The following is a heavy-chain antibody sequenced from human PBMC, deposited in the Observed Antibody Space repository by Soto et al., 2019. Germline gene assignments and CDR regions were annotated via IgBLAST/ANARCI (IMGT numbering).Heavy chain of an antibody. CDR2: ISGSGGST. D-gene: IGHD6-13*01. Sequence: LRLSCAASGFTFSSYAMSWVRQAPGKGLEWVSAISGSGGSTSYADSVKGRFTISRDNAKNTLYLQMNSLRAEDTAVYYCARGYSSSWYIGYWGQGTLVTVSS. V-gene: IGHV3-23*01. CDR3: ARGYSSSWYIGY. J-gene: IGHJ4*02. CDR1: GFTFSSYA.